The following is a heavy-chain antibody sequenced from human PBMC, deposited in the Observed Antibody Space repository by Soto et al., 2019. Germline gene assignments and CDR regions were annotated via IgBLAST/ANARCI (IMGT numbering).Heavy chain of an antibody. CDR1: GFTFSSYA. Sequence: QVQLVESGGGVVQPGRSLRLSCAASGFTFSSYAMHWVRQAPGKGLEWVAVISYDGSNKYYADSVKGRFTISRDNSKNTLYLQMNSLRAEDTAVYYCARGGLLWFGELSSWFDPLGQGTLVTVSS. CDR2: ISYDGSNK. V-gene: IGHV3-30-3*01. D-gene: IGHD3-10*01. J-gene: IGHJ5*02. CDR3: ARGGLLWFGELSSWFDP.